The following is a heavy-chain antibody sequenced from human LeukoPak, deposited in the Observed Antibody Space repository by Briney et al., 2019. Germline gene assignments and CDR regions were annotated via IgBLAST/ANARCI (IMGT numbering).Heavy chain of an antibody. Sequence: GGSLRLSCAASRFTFSNFDMHWVRQAPGKGLEWVAFIRFDGSNEYYADSVRGRFTISRDSSKNTLYLQMSSLRPEDMAVYYCARQIGVSIDYWGQGTLVTVSS. CDR1: RFTFSNFD. J-gene: IGHJ4*02. D-gene: IGHD5/OR15-5a*01. CDR2: IRFDGSNE. CDR3: ARQIGVSIDY. V-gene: IGHV3-30*02.